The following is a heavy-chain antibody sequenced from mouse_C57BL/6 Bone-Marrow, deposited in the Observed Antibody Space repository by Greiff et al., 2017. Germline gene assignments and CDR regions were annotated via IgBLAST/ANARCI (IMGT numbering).Heavy chain of an antibody. J-gene: IGHJ4*01. CDR3: ARSEGGSSRHCAMGC. CDR2: ICSGGSK. D-gene: IGHD1-1*01. Sequence: QVQLQQSGPGLVQPSPRLSISCTVSGFSLTSYGVHWVRQSPGKGLEWLGVICSGGSKDYNAAFISSLSISKDYSKSPVFFIMSSLQADDQALYYCARSEGGSSRHCAMGCGGHVTSVTV. V-gene: IGHV2-2*01. CDR1: GFSLTSYG.